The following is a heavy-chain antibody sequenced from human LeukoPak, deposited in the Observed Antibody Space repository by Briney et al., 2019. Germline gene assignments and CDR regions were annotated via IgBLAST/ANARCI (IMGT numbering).Heavy chain of an antibody. CDR1: GFTFSNCA. CDR3: ARGRGIVAFDI. V-gene: IGHV3-7*04. Sequence: GGSLRLSXAASGFTFSNCAMSWVRQTPGKGLEWVANIKQDGSEKYYVDSVKGRFTISRDNAKNSLYLQMNSLRAEDTAVYYCARGRGIVAFDIWGQGTMVTVSS. D-gene: IGHD1-26*01. J-gene: IGHJ3*02. CDR2: IKQDGSEK.